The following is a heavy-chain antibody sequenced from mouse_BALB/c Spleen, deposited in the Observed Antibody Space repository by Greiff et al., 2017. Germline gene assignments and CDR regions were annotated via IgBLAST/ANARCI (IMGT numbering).Heavy chain of an antibody. CDR1: GYSITSDYA. V-gene: IGHV3-2*02. D-gene: IGHD3-1*01. J-gene: IGHJ3*01. CDR2: ISYSGST. Sequence: EVKLQESGPGLVKPSQSLSLTCTVTGYSITSDYAWNWIRQFPGNKLEWMGYISYSGSTSYNPSLKSRISITRDTSKNQFFLQLNSVTTEDTATYYCAREPARATWGFAYWGQGTLVTVSA. CDR3: AREPARATWGFAY.